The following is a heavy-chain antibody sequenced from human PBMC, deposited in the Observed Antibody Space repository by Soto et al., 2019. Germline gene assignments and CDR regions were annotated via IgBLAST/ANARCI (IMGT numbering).Heavy chain of an antibody. J-gene: IGHJ3*02. CDR1: GGSISSGGYY. CDR2: IYYSGST. CDR3: ASSIVGAGAGDDALDI. Sequence: SETRSLSCTVSGGSISSGGYYWSWIRQAPGKGLEWIGYIYYSGSTYYNPSLKSRVTISVDTSKNQFSLKLSSVTAADTAVYYCASSIVGAGAGDDALDIWGQGTMVPVSS. V-gene: IGHV4-30-4*01. D-gene: IGHD1-26*01.